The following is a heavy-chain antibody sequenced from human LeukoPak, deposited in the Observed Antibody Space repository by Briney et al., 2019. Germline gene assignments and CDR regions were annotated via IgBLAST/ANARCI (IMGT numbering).Heavy chain of an antibody. J-gene: IGHJ4*02. D-gene: IGHD4-17*01. CDR2: IRSKAYGGTT. CDR1: GFTFDDYA. Sequence: GGSLRLSCAASGFTFDDYAMSWFRQAPGKGLEWVGFIRSKAYGGTTEYAASVKGRFTISRDDSKSIAYLQMNSLKTEDTAVYYCTRGRLMTTVTYYFDYWGQGTLVTVSS. CDR3: TRGRLMTTVTYYFDY. V-gene: IGHV3-49*03.